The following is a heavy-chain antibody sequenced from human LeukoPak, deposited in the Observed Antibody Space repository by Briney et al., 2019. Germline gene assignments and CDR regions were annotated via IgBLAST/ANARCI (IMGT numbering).Heavy chain of an antibody. CDR3: TTHYRPGSHYNIFDY. Sequence: PGGSLRLSCAASGITFSDTWMSWVRRAPGKGLEWVARMQSIVNGGTTDYAAPVKGRFTVSRDDSKDMVFLQMNSLETEDTAVYYCTTHYRPGSHYNIFDYWGQGTLVTVSS. CDR1: GITFSDTW. CDR2: MQSIVNGGTT. V-gene: IGHV3-15*01. J-gene: IGHJ4*02. D-gene: IGHD3-10*01.